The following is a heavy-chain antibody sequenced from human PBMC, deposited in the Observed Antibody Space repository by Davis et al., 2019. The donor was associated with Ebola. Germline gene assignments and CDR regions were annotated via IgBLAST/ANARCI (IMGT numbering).Heavy chain of an antibody. J-gene: IGHJ6*02. D-gene: IGHD2/OR15-2a*01. Sequence: SETLTLTCAVYGGSFSGYYWSWIRQPPGKGLEWIGEINHMGSTNYNPSLKSRVTISVDTSKNQFSLKLSSVTAADTAVYYCARGNTFYYYYYGMDVWGQGTTVTVSS. CDR3: ARGNTFYYYYYGMDV. CDR1: GGSFSGYY. CDR2: INHMGST. V-gene: IGHV4-34*01.